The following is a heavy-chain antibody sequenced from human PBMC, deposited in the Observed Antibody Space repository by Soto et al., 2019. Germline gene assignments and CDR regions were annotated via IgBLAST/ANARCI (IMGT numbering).Heavy chain of an antibody. Sequence: EVQLVESGGGLAQPGGSLRLSCAASGLTFSSYWMTWVRQAQGKGLEWVANIKQDGSEKYYVDSVKGRFTISRDNAKNSLYLQMNNLRVEDTAVYYCARGEAIGDDPWGHGTLVTVSS. J-gene: IGHJ5*02. CDR1: GLTFSSYW. V-gene: IGHV3-7*01. CDR3: ARGEAIGDDP. D-gene: IGHD3-10*01. CDR2: IKQDGSEK.